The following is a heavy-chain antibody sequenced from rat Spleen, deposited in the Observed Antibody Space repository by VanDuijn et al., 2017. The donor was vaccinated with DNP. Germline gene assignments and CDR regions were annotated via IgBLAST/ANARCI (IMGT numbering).Heavy chain of an antibody. V-gene: IGHV5-31*01. CDR3: ARHPLYGGYMYFDS. CDR1: RFTFNNFW. J-gene: IGHJ2*01. CDR2: ITSSGGNT. D-gene: IGHD1-11*01. Sequence: EVQLVESGGGLVQPGRSLKLSCVASRFTFNNFWMTWFRQVPGKGLEWVASITSSGGNTYYPDSVRGRFTISRDNGKNTLYLQMDSLQSEDTATYYCARHPLYGGYMYFDSWGQGVMVTVSS.